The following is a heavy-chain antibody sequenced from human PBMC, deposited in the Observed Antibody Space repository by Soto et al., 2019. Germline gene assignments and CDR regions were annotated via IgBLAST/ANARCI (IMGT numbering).Heavy chain of an antibody. CDR2: ISYDGSND. CDR3: AREPRLAHPFYGMDD. Sequence: GGSLSLSCAASGFMFTSYGLHWVRQAPCKGLEWVSVISYDGSNDYYADSAEGRFTISRDNSKNTLYLQINSLRAADTAIYYCAREPRLAHPFYGMDDWGQGTTVTVSS. CDR1: GFMFTSYG. V-gene: IGHV3-33*05. J-gene: IGHJ6*02. D-gene: IGHD3-9*01.